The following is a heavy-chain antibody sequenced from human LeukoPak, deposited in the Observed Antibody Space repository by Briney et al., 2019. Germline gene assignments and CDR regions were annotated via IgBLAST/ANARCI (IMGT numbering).Heavy chain of an antibody. CDR2: ISDDGRSK. CDR3: AKRPSDYGDYVSYFDY. D-gene: IGHD4-17*01. V-gene: IGHV3-30*18. CDR1: GFSFISYG. Sequence: GSLRLSCAASGFSFISYGMHWVRQAPGKGLEWVGVISDDGRSKDYAVSVKGRFTISRDNSKDTLYLQMNSLRDEDTAVYYCAKRPSDYGDYVSYFDYWGQGTLVTVSS. J-gene: IGHJ4*02.